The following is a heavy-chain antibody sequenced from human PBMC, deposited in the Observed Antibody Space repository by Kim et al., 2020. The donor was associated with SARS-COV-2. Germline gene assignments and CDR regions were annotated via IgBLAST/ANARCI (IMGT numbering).Heavy chain of an antibody. Sequence: ASVKVSCKVSGYTLTELSMHWVRQAPGKGLEWMGGFDPEDGETIYAQQFQGRVTMTEDTSTDTAYMELSSLRSEDTAVYYCATAAGVVVPAAMRERDYYYYYGMDVWGQGTTVTVSS. J-gene: IGHJ6*02. D-gene: IGHD2-2*01. CDR3: ATAAGVVVPAAMRERDYYYYYGMDV. CDR2: FDPEDGET. CDR1: GYTLTELS. V-gene: IGHV1-24*01.